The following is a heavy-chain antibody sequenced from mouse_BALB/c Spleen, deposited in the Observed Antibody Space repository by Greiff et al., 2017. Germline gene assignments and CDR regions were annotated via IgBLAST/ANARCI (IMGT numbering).Heavy chain of an antibody. CDR3: ARQNYYRRFAY. Sequence: EVQRVESGGGLVKPGGSLKLSCAASGFAFSSYDMSWVRQTPEKRLEWVAYISSGGGSTYYPDTVKGRFTISRDNAKNTLYLQMSSLKSEDTAMYYCARQNYYRRFAYWGQGTLVTVSA. D-gene: IGHD1-1*01. CDR2: ISSGGGST. CDR1: GFAFSSYD. V-gene: IGHV5-12-1*01. J-gene: IGHJ3*01.